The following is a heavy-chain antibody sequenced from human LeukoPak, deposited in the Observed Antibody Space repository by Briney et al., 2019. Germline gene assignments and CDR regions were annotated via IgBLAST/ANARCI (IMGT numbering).Heavy chain of an antibody. V-gene: IGHV1-2*06. CDR3: ARNYYDSSGYYLGHAFDI. CDR1: GYTFTSYY. CDR2: INPNSGGT. J-gene: IGHJ3*02. Sequence: ASVKVSCKASGYTFTSYYMHWVRQAPGQGLEWMGRINPNSGGTNYAQKFQGRVTMTRDTSISTAYMELSRLRSDDTAVYYCARNYYDSSGYYLGHAFDIWGQGTMVTVSS. D-gene: IGHD3-22*01.